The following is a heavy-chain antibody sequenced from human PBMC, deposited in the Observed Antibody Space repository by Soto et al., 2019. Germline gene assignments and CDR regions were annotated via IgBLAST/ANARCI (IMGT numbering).Heavy chain of an antibody. D-gene: IGHD3-10*01. Sequence: EVQLLESGGGLVQPGGSLRLSCAASGFTFSSHVMSWVRQAPGKGLEWVSGISTGGGSTDYADSVKGRFTISRDNSKNTLHLQMKSLRAEDTAVYYCARSRVIIASAGSFDYWGQGTLVTVSS. V-gene: IGHV3-23*01. CDR1: GFTFSSHV. CDR2: ISTGGGST. J-gene: IGHJ4*02. CDR3: ARSRVIIASAGSFDY.